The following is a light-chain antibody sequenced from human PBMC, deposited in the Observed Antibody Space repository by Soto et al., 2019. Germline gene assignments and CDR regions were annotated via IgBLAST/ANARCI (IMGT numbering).Light chain of an antibody. V-gene: IGKV2-30*01. Sequence: DVVMTQSPLSLPVTRGQSASSSCRSSQGLVYSDVNLDLNWIQQRPGQSPRRLIYRVSNRDSGVPDRFSGSGSGTDFTLKINRVEAEDVGVYYCMQGTHWPWTFGQGTKVEIK. CDR2: RVS. J-gene: IGKJ1*01. CDR3: MQGTHWPWT. CDR1: QGLVYSDVNLD.